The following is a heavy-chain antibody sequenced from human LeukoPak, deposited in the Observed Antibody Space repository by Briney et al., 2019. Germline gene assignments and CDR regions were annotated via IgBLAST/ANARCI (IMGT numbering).Heavy chain of an antibody. Sequence: VASVKVSCKASGYTFISYDIHWVRQAPGQGLEWMGWMDTNSDNTVSAQKFQGRVTMTKTASISTAYMELRSLRSEDTAVYYCMSTSNWGSVIFDYWGQGTLVTVSS. CDR2: MDTNSDNT. CDR1: GYTFISYD. CDR3: MSTSNWGSVIFDY. V-gene: IGHV1-8*01. J-gene: IGHJ4*02. D-gene: IGHD7-27*01.